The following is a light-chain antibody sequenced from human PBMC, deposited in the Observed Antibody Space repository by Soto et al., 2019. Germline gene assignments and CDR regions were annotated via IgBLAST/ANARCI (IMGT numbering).Light chain of an antibody. CDR3: RQSRQIPRT. Sequence: DVVLTQSPLSLPVTPGEPASISCRSSQSLLYSNGYIYLDWYVQKPGQSPQLLIFLGSNRASGVPDRFRGSVSGTYFTLSISRVEADDVGVYYCRQSRQIPRTFGGGTKVEIK. CDR2: LGS. V-gene: IGKV2-28*01. J-gene: IGKJ4*01. CDR1: QSLLYSNGYIY.